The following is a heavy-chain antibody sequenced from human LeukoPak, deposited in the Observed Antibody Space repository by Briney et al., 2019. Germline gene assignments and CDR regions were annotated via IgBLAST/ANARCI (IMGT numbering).Heavy chain of an antibody. CDR1: GGSISSYY. CDR3: ARDPDYYDILTGYYKGPGWWYFDL. D-gene: IGHD3-9*01. J-gene: IGHJ2*01. CDR2: IYYSGST. V-gene: IGHV4-59*01. Sequence: PSETLSLTCTVSGGSISSYYWSWIWQPPGKGLEWIGYIYYSGSTNYNPSLKSRVTISVDTSKNQLSLKLSSVTAADTAVYYCARDPDYYDILTGYYKGPGWWYFDLWGRGTLVTVSS.